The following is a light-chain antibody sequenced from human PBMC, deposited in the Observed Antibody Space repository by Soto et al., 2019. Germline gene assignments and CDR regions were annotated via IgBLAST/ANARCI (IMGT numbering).Light chain of an antibody. CDR1: HIVSTW. CDR3: HQYRXYWT. V-gene: IGKV1-5*03. J-gene: IGKJ1*01. Sequence: DIQMTQSPSTLPASVVYRFTITCRANHIVSTWWAWYHQKPGKATNLMIYKASYLASGVPSSFSGGGSGTEFTLTNSSLQPEDFATYYCHQYRXYWTCSNGTKV. CDR2: KAS.